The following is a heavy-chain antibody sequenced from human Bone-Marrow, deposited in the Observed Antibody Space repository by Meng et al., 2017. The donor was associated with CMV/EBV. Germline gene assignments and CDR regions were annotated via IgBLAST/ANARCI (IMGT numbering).Heavy chain of an antibody. D-gene: IGHD3-3*01. V-gene: IGHV4-61*01. J-gene: IGHJ6*02. CDR2: IYYSGST. CDR3: ARDPTIFGVVIKGGRGYYYGMDV. Sequence: SETLSLTCTASGGSVSSGSYYWSWIRQPPGKGLEWIGYIYYSGSTNYNPSLKSRVTISVDTSKNQFSLKLSSVTAADTAVYYCARDPTIFGVVIKGGRGYYYGMDVWGQGTTVTVSS. CDR1: GGSVSSGSYY.